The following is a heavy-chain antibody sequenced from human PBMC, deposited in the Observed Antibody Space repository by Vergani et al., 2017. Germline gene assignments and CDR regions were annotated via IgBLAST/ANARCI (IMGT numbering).Heavy chain of an antibody. Sequence: QVQLVQSGAEVKKPGASVKVSCKVSGYTLTELSMHWVRQAPGKGLEWMGIINPSGGSTSYAQKFQGRVTMTRDTSTSTVYMELSSLRSEDTAVYYCAFKYHYYYGMDVWGQGTTVTVSS. CDR1: GYTLTELS. CDR3: AFKYHYYYGMDV. D-gene: IGHD2-2*01. V-gene: IGHV1-46*01. J-gene: IGHJ6*02. CDR2: INPSGGST.